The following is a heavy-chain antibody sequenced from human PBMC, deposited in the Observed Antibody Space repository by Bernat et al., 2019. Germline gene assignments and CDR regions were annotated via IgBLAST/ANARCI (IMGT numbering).Heavy chain of an antibody. Sequence: QLQLQESGPGLVKPSETLSLTCTGPGGCSSSSSYYWGWMRQPAGKGQEGSGSIDYSGSTYSNPPLKSRVTISLYTSTTQFSLKLCSMTAADPAVYYCAIQRALTTIQPCCYYYCIAVSRQGTSLTVSS. CDR3: AIQRALTTIQPCCYYYCIAV. D-gene: IGHD4-11*01. CDR1: GGCSSSSSYY. V-gene: IGHV4-39*01. J-gene: IGHJ6*02. CDR2: IDYSGST.